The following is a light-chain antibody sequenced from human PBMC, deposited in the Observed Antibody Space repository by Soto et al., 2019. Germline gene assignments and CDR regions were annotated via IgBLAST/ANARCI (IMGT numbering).Light chain of an antibody. J-gene: IGLJ3*02. V-gene: IGLV1-44*01. CDR3: AVWDDSLNGWV. Sequence: QLVLTQPPSASGTPGQRVTISCSGSNSNIGENTVNWYQQVPGTAPQILLYSDDQRPSAVPDRFSGSKAGTSASLAISGLQSEDEADYYCAVWDDSLNGWVFGGGTKVTVL. CDR2: SDD. CDR1: NSNIGENT.